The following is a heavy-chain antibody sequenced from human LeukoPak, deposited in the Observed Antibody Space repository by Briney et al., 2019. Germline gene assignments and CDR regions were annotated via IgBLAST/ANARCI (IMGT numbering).Heavy chain of an antibody. J-gene: IGHJ4*02. Sequence: GRSLRLSCAASGFTFSNYEMNWVRQAPGKGLEWLSYISSGGSTIYYADSVKGRFTISRDNAKNSLYLQMNSLRAEDTAVYYCARVPHSYGSDYWGQGTLVTVSS. CDR2: ISSGGSTI. CDR3: ARVPHSYGSDY. D-gene: IGHD5-18*01. V-gene: IGHV3-48*03. CDR1: GFTFSNYE.